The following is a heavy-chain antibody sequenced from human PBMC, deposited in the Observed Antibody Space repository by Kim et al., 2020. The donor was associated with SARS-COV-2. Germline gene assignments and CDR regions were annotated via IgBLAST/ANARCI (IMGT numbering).Heavy chain of an antibody. D-gene: IGHD3-22*01. Sequence: GGSLRLSCAVSGFTFSSYGMHWVRQAPGKGLEWLTFISFDGGNEYYAESVKGRCTISRDNSKNTLYLHMNSLRVEGTGVYYFARDRRDYYDTTTYSFIGTPDLWGKGNRVPVSS. CDR1: GFTFSSYG. CDR3: ARDRRDYYDTTTYSFIGTPDL. J-gene: IGHJ4*02. V-gene: IGHV3-30*03. CDR2: ISFDGGNE.